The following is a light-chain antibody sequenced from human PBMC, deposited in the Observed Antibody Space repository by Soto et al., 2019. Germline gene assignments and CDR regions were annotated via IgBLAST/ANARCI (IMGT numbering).Light chain of an antibody. Sequence: IVLTQSPGSLSVSPGGRATLSCRASQDISTYLAWYQQKPGQAPRLIIYDTFNRVSGVPDTFSGSGSGTVFTLTISNVAPEDSAIYYCQQRSTWPLTFGGGTKGE. CDR3: QQRSTWPLT. J-gene: IGKJ4*01. CDR2: DTF. V-gene: IGKV3-11*01. CDR1: QDISTY.